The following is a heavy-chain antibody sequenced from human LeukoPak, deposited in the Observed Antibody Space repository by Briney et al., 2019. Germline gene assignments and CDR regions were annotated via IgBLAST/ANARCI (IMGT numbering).Heavy chain of an antibody. V-gene: IGHV1-69*13. D-gene: IGHD6-6*01. Sequence: SVTVSYKASGGTFNSYAISWVRQAPGQGLEWMGGIIPIFGTANYAQKFQGRVKITADESTSTAYMELSSLRSEDAAVYYCARGCPATNIAARGGWWFDPWGQGTLVTVSS. CDR2: IIPIFGTA. CDR1: GGTFNSYA. CDR3: ARGCPATNIAARGGWWFDP. J-gene: IGHJ5*02.